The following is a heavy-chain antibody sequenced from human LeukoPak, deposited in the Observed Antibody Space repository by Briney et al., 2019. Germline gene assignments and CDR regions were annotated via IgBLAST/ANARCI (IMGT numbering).Heavy chain of an antibody. Sequence: KPSETLSLTCAVYGGSFSGYYWSWIRQPPGKGLEWIGEINHSGSTNYNPSLKSRVTISVDTSKNQFSLKLSSVTAADTAVYYCASRITMVRGVRLGSFDYWGQGTPVTVSS. J-gene: IGHJ4*02. D-gene: IGHD3-10*01. V-gene: IGHV4-34*01. CDR3: ASRITMVRGVRLGSFDY. CDR2: INHSGST. CDR1: GGSFSGYY.